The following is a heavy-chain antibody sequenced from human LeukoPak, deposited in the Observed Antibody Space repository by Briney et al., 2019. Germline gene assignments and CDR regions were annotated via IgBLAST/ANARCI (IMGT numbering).Heavy chain of an antibody. Sequence: ASVKVSCKASGYSFTTYYMHWVRQAPGQGLEWMGVINPSDGSTSYPQKLQGRVTMTTDTSTSTAYMELRSLRSDDTAVYYCVWFGELFSYWGQGTLVTVSS. CDR3: VWFGELFSY. D-gene: IGHD3-10*01. CDR2: INPSDGST. CDR1: GYSFTTYY. V-gene: IGHV1-46*01. J-gene: IGHJ4*02.